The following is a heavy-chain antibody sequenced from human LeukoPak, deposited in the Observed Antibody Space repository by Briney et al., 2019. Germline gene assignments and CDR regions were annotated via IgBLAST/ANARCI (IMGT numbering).Heavy chain of an antibody. Sequence: ASVKVSCKASGGTFSSYAISWVRQAPGQGLGWMGGIIPIFGTANYAQKFQGRVTITTDESTSTAYMELSSLRSEDTAVYYCARSDYGDYNFDYWGQGTLVTVSS. CDR1: GGTFSSYA. CDR3: ARSDYGDYNFDY. V-gene: IGHV1-69*05. D-gene: IGHD4-17*01. J-gene: IGHJ4*02. CDR2: IIPIFGTA.